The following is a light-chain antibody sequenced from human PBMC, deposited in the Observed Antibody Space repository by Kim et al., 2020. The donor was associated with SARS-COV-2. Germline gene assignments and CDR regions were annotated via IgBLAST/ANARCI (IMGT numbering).Light chain of an antibody. J-gene: IGKJ2*01. CDR1: QSVSIY. CDR2: DAS. V-gene: IGKV3-11*01. Sequence: LSPGERAPLSCRASQSVSIYLAWYQQKPGQAPRLLIYDASNRATGIPARFSGSGSGTDFTLTISSLEPEDFAVYYCQQRSNWPSRTFGQGTKLEI. CDR3: QQRSNWPSRT.